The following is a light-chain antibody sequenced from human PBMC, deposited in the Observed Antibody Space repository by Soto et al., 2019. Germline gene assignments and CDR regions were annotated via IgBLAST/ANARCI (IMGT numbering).Light chain of an antibody. Sequence: AIQMTQSPSSIAASIGDRVTLTCRASQGVGSSLAWYQQKPGKAPNILIYGESTLQSGVPSRFRGSGSGTEYTLTISSLQSEDFATYYCQQYYSYPITFGQGIRLEIK. V-gene: IGKV1-8*01. J-gene: IGKJ5*01. CDR1: QGVGSS. CDR3: QQYYSYPIT. CDR2: GES.